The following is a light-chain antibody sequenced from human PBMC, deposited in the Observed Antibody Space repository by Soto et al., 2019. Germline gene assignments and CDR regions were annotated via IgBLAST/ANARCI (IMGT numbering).Light chain of an antibody. CDR1: SSDVASYNL. V-gene: IGLV2-23*02. CDR2: EVN. CDR3: TTWDDSLSGGV. J-gene: IGLJ1*01. Sequence: QSVLTQPASVSGSPGQSITIPCTATSSDVASYNLVSWYQQHPDKAPKLLIFEVNQRPSGVSDRFSGSKSGYTAALTISGLQAEDEAYYYCTTWDDSLSGGVFGTGTKVTVL.